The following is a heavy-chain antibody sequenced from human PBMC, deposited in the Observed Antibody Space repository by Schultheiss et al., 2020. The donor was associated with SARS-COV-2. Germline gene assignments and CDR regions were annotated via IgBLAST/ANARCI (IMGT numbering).Heavy chain of an antibody. CDR3: TTFGAIIYWYFDL. D-gene: IGHD1-26*01. V-gene: IGHV3-48*01. J-gene: IGHJ2*01. CDR2: ISSSSSTI. CDR1: GFTFSSYA. Sequence: GGSLRLSCAASGFTFSSYAMSWVRQAPGKGLEWVSYISSSSSTIYYADSVKGRFTISRDNSKNTLYLQMNSLRAEDTAVYYCTTFGAIIYWYFDLWGRGTLVTVSS.